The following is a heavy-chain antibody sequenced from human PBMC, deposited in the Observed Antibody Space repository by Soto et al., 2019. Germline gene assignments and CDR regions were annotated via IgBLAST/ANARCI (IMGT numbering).Heavy chain of an antibody. CDR1: QSTFSNYE. D-gene: IGHD3-22*01. CDR2: ISYTGSTI. J-gene: IGHJ4*02. CDR3: ARGLRNYYDRSGLHY. Sequence: LRLSCVASQSTFSNYEMNWVRQAPGKGLEWVSYISYTGSTIYYADSVRGRFTISRDNSKNSLYLQMNSLRAEDTAVYYCARGLRNYYDRSGLHYWGQGTLVTVSS. V-gene: IGHV3-48*03.